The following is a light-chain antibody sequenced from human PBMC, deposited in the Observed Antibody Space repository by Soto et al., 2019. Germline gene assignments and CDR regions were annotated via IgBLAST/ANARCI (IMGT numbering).Light chain of an antibody. V-gene: IGLV2-18*02. J-gene: IGLJ2*01. CDR1: STDFVSYNR. CDR2: EAS. Sequence: QSALTQPPSVAGSPGQSVTISCTGTSTDFVSYNRVSWYQQPPGTAPKLIIYEASNRPSGVPGRFSGSKSGSTASLTISGLQAEDEAEYCCCSYAGRSTWDVVFGGGTKLTVL. CDR3: CSYAGRSTWDVV.